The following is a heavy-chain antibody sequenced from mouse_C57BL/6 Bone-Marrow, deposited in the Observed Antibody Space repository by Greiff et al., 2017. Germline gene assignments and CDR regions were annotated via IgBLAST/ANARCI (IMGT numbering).Heavy chain of an antibody. CDR3: ARGDWGGFAY. V-gene: IGHV5-17*01. CDR1: GFTFSDYG. D-gene: IGHD4-1*01. J-gene: IGHJ3*01. CDR2: ISSGSSTI. Sequence: EVQVVESGGGLVKPGGSLKLSCAASGFTFSDYGMHWVRQAPEKGLEWVAYISSGSSTIYYADTVKGRFNISRDNAKNTLLLQMTSLRVEDTAMYYCARGDWGGFAYWGQGTLVTVSA.